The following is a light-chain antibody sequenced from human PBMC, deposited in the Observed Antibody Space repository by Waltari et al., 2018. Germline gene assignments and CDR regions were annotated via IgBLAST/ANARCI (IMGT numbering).Light chain of an antibody. J-gene: IGLJ1*01. CDR3: SSYTTSSAPGV. CDR2: EVS. Sequence: QSALTQPASVSGSPGQSITISCSGTESDVGAYDFVSWYQQHPGKAPHLILYEVSNRPSGISNRFSASKSGNTASLTISGLQAEDEADYYCSSYTTSSAPGVFGTGTRVTVL. V-gene: IGLV2-14*01. CDR1: ESDVGAYDF.